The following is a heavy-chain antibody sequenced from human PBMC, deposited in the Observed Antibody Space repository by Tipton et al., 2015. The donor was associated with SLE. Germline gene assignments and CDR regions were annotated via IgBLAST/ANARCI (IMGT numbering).Heavy chain of an antibody. J-gene: IGHJ6*02. CDR1: GASINDHY. V-gene: IGHV4-59*11. Sequence: LSLTCTVSGASINDHYWSWVRQSPGKGLEWIGYIYYSGSTTYNPSLKSRVTISVDKSKTRFSLKLNSVTAADTAVYYCARDWIMVPGVIRYYAMDVWGQGTTVTVSS. D-gene: IGHD3-10*01. CDR2: IYYSGST. CDR3: ARDWIMVPGVIRYYAMDV.